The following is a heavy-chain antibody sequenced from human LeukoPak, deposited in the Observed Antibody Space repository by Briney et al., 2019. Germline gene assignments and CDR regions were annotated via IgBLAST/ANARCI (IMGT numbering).Heavy chain of an antibody. CDR2: IYYSGST. D-gene: IGHD1-26*01. CDR1: GESISGFY. J-gene: IGHJ4*02. Sequence: SETLSLTCTVSGESISGFYWTWIRQPPGKGLEWIGYIYYSGSTNYNPSLKSRVTISVDTSKNQFSLKLSSVTAADTAVYYCARDSAGGSYDYWGQGTLVTVSS. V-gene: IGHV4-59*01. CDR3: ARDSAGGSYDY.